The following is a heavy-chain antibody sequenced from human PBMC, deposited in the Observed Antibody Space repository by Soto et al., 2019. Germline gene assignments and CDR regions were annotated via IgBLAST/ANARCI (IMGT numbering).Heavy chain of an antibody. D-gene: IGHD4-17*01. CDR1: GGSFSGYY. V-gene: IGHV4-34*01. Sequence: SETLSLTCAVYGGSFSGYYWSWIRQPPGKGLEWIGEINHSGSTNYNPSLKSRVTISVDTSKNQFSLKLSSVTAADTAVYYCARGCPRHGDRGGGMDVWGQGTTVTVSS. J-gene: IGHJ6*02. CDR2: INHSGST. CDR3: ARGCPRHGDRGGGMDV.